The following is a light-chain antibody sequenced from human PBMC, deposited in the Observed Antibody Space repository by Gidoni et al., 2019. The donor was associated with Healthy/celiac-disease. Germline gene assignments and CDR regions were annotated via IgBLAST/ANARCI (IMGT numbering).Light chain of an antibody. J-gene: IGLJ2*01. CDR3: SSYTSSSTVV. V-gene: IGLV2-14*01. CDR1: SSDVGGYNY. Sequence: QSALTQPASVSGSPGQSITISCTGTSSDVGGYNYVSWYQQHPGKAPKLMIYDVSNRPSGVSNRFSGSKSGNTASLTISGRQAEDEADYYCSSYTSSSTVVFGGGTKLXV. CDR2: DVS.